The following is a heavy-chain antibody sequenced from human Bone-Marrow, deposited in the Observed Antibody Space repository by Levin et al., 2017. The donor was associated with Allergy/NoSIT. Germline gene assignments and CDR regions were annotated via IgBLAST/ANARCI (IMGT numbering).Heavy chain of an antibody. CDR2: IYYSGST. Sequence: SQTLSLTCTVSGGSISSGGYYWSWIRQHPGKGLEWIGYIYYSGSTYYNPSLKSRVTISVDTSKNQFSLKLSSVTAADTAVYYCAREGDDYYGSKEMDVWGQGTTVTVSS. CDR1: GGSISSGGYY. J-gene: IGHJ6*02. CDR3: AREGDDYYGSKEMDV. V-gene: IGHV4-31*03. D-gene: IGHD3-10*01.